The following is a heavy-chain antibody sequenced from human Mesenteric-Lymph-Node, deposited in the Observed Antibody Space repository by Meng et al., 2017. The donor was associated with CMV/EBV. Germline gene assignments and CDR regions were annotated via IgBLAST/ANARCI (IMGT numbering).Heavy chain of an antibody. CDR2: IYYSGRT. CDR1: GGSGGSVSSGVHY. Sequence: SETLSLTCTVSGGSGGSVSSGVHYWSWIRQPPGKGLEWIGYIYYSGRTNYNPSLKSRVTISVDTSKNQFSLRLTSVTAADTAVYYCARGFTIFLADWGQGKLVTVSS. CDR3: ARGFTIFLAD. V-gene: IGHV4-61*08. D-gene: IGHD3-3*01. J-gene: IGHJ4*02.